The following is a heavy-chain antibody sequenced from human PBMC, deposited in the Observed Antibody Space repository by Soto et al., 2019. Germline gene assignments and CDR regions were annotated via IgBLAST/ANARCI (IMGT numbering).Heavy chain of an antibody. CDR3: AKVSIAVAGTHHYYYYYGMDV. V-gene: IGHV3-30*18. J-gene: IGHJ6*02. Sequence: PGGSLRLSCAASGFTFSSYGMHWVRQAPGKGLEWVAVISYDGSNKYYADSVKGRFTISRDNSKNTLYLQMNSLRAEDTAVYYCAKVSIAVAGTHHYYYYYGMDVWGQGTTVTVSS. CDR2: ISYDGSNK. D-gene: IGHD6-19*01. CDR1: GFTFSSYG.